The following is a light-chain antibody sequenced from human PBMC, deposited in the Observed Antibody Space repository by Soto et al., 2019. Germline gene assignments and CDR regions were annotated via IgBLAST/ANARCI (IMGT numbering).Light chain of an antibody. CDR1: QSVKSY. CDR2: DAS. Sequence: EILLAHKRAKLCWAPEESSSLCSAASQSVKSYLAWYQQKPGQAPRLLIYDASNRATGIPARFSGSGYGTDLTFTISSVKNEDFRVYSCQQRSNWTLTFRGGTKVDIK. V-gene: IGKV3-11*01. CDR3: QQRSNWTLT. J-gene: IGKJ4*01.